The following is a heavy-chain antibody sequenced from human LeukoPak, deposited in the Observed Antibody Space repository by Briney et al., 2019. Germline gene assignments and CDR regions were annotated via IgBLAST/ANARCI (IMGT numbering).Heavy chain of an antibody. V-gene: IGHV1-2*02. CDR2: INPNSGGT. CDR1: GYTFTGYY. D-gene: IGHD2-15*01. J-gene: IGHJ6*02. Sequence: ASVKVSCKASGYTFTGYYMHWVRQAPGQGLEWMGWINPNSGGTNYAQKFQGRVTMTRDTSITTAYMELSRLRSDDTAVYYCARAKDCSGGSCCSYYYSSMDVWGQGTTVTVS. CDR3: ARAKDCSGGSCCSYYYSSMDV.